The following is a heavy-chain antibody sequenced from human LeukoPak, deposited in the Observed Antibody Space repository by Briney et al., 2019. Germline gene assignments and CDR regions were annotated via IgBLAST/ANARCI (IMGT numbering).Heavy chain of an antibody. CDR2: IYYSGST. Sequence: SETLSLTCTVSGGSISSYYWSWIRQPPGKGLEWFGYIYYSGSTNYNPSLKSRVTISVDTSKNQFSLKLSSVTAADTAVYYCARGLGGSSGCFGYWGQGTLVTVSS. D-gene: IGHD6-19*01. CDR3: ARGLGGSSGCFGY. CDR1: GGSISSYY. J-gene: IGHJ4*02. V-gene: IGHV4-59*01.